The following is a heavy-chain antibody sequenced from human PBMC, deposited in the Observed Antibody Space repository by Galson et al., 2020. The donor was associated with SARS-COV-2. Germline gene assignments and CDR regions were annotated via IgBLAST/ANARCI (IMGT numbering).Heavy chain of an antibody. CDR2: IWYDGSNK. Sequence: GGSLRLSCAASGFTFSSYVMHWVRQAPGKGLEWVAVIWYDGSNKYYADSVKGRFTISRDNSKNTLYLQMNSLRAEDTAVYYCARDSLGQKPFDYWGQGTLVTVSS. J-gene: IGHJ4*02. CDR1: GFTFSSYV. CDR3: ARDSLGQKPFDY. V-gene: IGHV3-33*01. D-gene: IGHD1-26*01.